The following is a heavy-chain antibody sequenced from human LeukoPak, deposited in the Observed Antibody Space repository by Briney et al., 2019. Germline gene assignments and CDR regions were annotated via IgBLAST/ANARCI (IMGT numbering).Heavy chain of an antibody. CDR3: ARHGPHNFDY. V-gene: IGHV3-7*01. J-gene: IGHJ4*02. Sequence: GGSLRLSCAASGFIFSNYWMAWVRQAPGKGLEWVANIKPDGSEHYYVDSVKGRFIISRDNAKNSLDLQMNSLRAEDTAVYYCARHGPHNFDYWGQGTLVTVSS. CDR2: IKPDGSEH. CDR1: GFIFSNYW.